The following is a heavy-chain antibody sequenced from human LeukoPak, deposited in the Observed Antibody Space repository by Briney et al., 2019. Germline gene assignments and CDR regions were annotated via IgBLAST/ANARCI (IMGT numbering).Heavy chain of an antibody. V-gene: IGHV6-1*01. CDR2: TYYRSKWYN. J-gene: IGHJ5*02. D-gene: IGHD6-19*01. Sequence: SQTLSLTCAISVDSVSINSASWNWIRQSPSRGLEWLGRTYYRSKWYNDYAVSVKSRITINPDTSKNQFSLQLNSVSPEDTAMYWCAREGVAGDNWFDPWGQGTLVTVSS. CDR1: VDSVSINSAS. CDR3: AREGVAGDNWFDP.